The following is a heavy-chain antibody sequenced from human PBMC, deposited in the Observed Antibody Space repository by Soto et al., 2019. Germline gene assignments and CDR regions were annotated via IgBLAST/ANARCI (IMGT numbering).Heavy chain of an antibody. V-gene: IGHV4-59*08. CDR2: IYYSGST. CDR3: ARQGKRRYYYYYYMDV. CDR1: GGSISSYY. J-gene: IGHJ6*03. Sequence: SETLSLTCTVSGGSISSYYWSWIRQPPGKGLEWIGYIYYSGSTNYNPSLKSRVTISVDTSKNQFSLKLSSVTAAHTAVYYCARQGKRRYYYYYYMDVWGKGTTVTVSS.